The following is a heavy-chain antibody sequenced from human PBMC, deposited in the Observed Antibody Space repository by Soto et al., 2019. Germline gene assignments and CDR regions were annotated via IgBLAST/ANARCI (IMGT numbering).Heavy chain of an antibody. J-gene: IGHJ6*02. CDR2: ISGYNGHT. Sequence: QVHLVQSGAEVRKPGASVKVSCKASGYTFTTYGISLVRQAPGQGLEWMGWISGYNGHTKYAQKFQGRVTMTTDTATSTVYMDLRSLRSDDTAVYYCAREGEMPYYYYGLDVWGQGTTVTVAS. V-gene: IGHV1-18*01. CDR1: GYTFTTYG. D-gene: IGHD3-16*01. CDR3: AREGEMPYYYYGLDV.